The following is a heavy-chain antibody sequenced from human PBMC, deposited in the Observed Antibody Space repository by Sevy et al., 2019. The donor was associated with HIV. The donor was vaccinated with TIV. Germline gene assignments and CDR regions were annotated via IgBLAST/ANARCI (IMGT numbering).Heavy chain of an antibody. Sequence: GGSLRLSCSGSGFSFSNSAMNWVRQTPGKGLKYVSAISSDGVSTYYTDSVRGRFTISRDNSKNTLYLQMSSLRVEDTAVYYCVKDPDYNFWRGDYGMDLWGQGTTVTVSS. D-gene: IGHD3-3*01. CDR1: GFSFSNSA. CDR2: ISSDGVST. J-gene: IGHJ6*02. V-gene: IGHV3-64D*06. CDR3: VKDPDYNFWRGDYGMDL.